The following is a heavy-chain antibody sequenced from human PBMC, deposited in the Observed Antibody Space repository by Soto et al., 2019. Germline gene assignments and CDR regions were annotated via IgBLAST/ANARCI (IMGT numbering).Heavy chain of an antibody. D-gene: IGHD1-26*01. CDR2: MNPNTGKS. Sequence: AGPAPRKGLEWMGWMNPNTGKSGYTQKFQGRVTMTGNTSISTAYMEVSSLTSGDTAVYYCTRGTSSERWSSRFFDSWGQGTLVTVSS. V-gene: IGHV1-8*01. CDR3: TRGTSSERWSSRFFDS. J-gene: IGHJ4*02.